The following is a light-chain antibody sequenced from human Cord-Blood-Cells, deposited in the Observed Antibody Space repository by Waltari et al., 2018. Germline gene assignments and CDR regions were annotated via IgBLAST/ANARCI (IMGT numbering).Light chain of an antibody. CDR1: QGISSA. CDR2: DAS. J-gene: IGKJ4*01. CDR3: QQFNSYPLT. V-gene: IGKV1-13*02. Sequence: AIQLTQSPYSLSASVGDRFTITCRASQGISSALAWYQQKPGKAPKLLIYDASSLESGVPSRFSGSGSGTDFTLTISSLQPEDFATYYCQQFNSYPLTFGGGTKVEIK.